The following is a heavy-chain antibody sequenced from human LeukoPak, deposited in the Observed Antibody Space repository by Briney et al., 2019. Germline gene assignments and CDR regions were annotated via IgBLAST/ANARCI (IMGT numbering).Heavy chain of an antibody. CDR1: GGSISSRPYY. V-gene: IGHV4-39*01. J-gene: IGHJ4*02. CDR2: FSYSGST. CDR3: AGTYYYDSSGYYHYSL. Sequence: SETLSLTYTVSGGSISSRPYYWGWIRQPPGKGLEWLGSFSYSGSTYYKPSLKSRVTISVDTSKNQFSLKLSSMTAADTAVYYCAGTYYYDSSGYYHYSLWGQGTLVTVSS. D-gene: IGHD3-22*01.